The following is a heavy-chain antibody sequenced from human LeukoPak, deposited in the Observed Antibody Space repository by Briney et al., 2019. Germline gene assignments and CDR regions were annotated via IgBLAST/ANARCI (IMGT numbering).Heavy chain of an antibody. J-gene: IGHJ6*02. CDR3: AKDSSYSSQSYGMDV. V-gene: IGHV3-30*18. CDR1: GFTFSSYA. CDR2: ISYDGSNK. D-gene: IGHD4-11*01. Sequence: GGSLRLSCAASGFTFSSYAMSWVRQAPGKGLEWVAVISYDGSNKYYADSVKGRFTISRDNSKNTLYLQMNSLRAEDTAVYYCAKDSSYSSQSYGMDVWGQGTTVTVSS.